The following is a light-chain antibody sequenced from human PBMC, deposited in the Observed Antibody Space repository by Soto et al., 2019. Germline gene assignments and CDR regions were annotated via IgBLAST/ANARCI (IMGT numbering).Light chain of an antibody. J-gene: IGKJ4*01. V-gene: IGKV3-15*01. CDR2: GIS. Sequence: EIVLTQSPATLSLSPGERATLSCRASQSVSSNLAWYQQKPGQAPRLLIYGISTRATDVPARFSGSGSGTEFTLTISGLQSEDFAVYYCQQYNKWPLTFGGGTKVDIK. CDR1: QSVSSN. CDR3: QQYNKWPLT.